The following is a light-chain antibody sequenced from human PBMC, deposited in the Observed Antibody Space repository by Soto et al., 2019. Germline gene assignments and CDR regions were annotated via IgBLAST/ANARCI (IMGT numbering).Light chain of an antibody. Sequence: EIVLTQSPGTLSLSPGGRATLSCXASQSVSSTLAWYQQKPGQAPRLLISDASTRATGIPARFRGSGSGTDFTLTISGLEPEDFSVYYCQQRDKWPITFGQGTRLEIK. V-gene: IGKV3-11*01. CDR1: QSVSST. CDR2: DAS. CDR3: QQRDKWPIT. J-gene: IGKJ5*01.